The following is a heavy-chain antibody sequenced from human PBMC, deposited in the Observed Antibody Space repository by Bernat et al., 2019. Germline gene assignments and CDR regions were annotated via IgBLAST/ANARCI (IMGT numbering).Heavy chain of an antibody. J-gene: IGHJ4*02. CDR3: ARSGDYWVRFDY. V-gene: IGHV4-31*03. CDR1: GGSISSGGYY. Sequence: QVQLQESGPGLVKPSQTLSLTCTVSGGSISSGGYYWSLIRQHPGKGLEWIGHINYSGNTYYNPSLKSRVAISLDTSKNQFPLKLSSVTAADTAVYYCARSGDYWVRFDYWGQGTLVTVSS. CDR2: INYSGNT. D-gene: IGHD4-17*01.